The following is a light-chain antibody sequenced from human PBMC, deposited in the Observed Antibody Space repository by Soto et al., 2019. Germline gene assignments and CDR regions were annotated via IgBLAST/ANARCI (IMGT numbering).Light chain of an antibody. J-gene: IGLJ2*01. CDR2: EVT. CDR1: SSDVGGYNY. Sequence: QSALTQPPSASGSLGQSVTISCTGTSSDVGGYNYVSWHQQHPGKAPKVMIYEVTKRPPGVPDRFSGSKSGNTASLTVSGLQAEDEAYYYCSSFAGGGNPVLLGGGTKLTV. CDR3: SSFAGGGNPVL. V-gene: IGLV2-8*01.